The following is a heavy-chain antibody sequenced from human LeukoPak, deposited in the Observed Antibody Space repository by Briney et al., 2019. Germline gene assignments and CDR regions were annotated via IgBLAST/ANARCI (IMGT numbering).Heavy chain of an antibody. CDR1: GFTFTSYA. Sequence: SVKVSCKASGFTFTSYAMQWVRQARGQRLEWIGWIVVGSGNTNYAQKFQERVTITRDMSTSTAYMELSSLRSEDTAVYYCAAATSYDSSGYYRDYWGQGTLVTVSS. V-gene: IGHV1-58*02. J-gene: IGHJ4*02. CDR2: IVVGSGNT. D-gene: IGHD3-22*01. CDR3: AAATSYDSSGYYRDY.